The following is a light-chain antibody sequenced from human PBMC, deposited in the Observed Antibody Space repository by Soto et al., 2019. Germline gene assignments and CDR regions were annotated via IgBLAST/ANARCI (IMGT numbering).Light chain of an antibody. J-gene: IGLJ3*02. CDR2: GNN. CDR1: SSNIGAGYH. CDR3: QSYDSSLSGSV. Sequence: QAVVTQPPSVSGAPGQRVTISCTGSSSNIGAGYHVHWYQQLPGTAPKLLIYGNNNRPSGVPDRFSGSKSGTSASLAITGRQAEDEADYFCQSYDSSLSGSVFGGGTKLTVL. V-gene: IGLV1-40*01.